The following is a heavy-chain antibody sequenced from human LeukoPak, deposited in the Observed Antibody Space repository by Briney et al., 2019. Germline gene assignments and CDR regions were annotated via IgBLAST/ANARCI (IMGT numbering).Heavy chain of an antibody. CDR3: AKDQYGEAFDI. D-gene: IGHD4-17*01. J-gene: IGHJ3*02. V-gene: IGHV3-21*04. Sequence: PGGSLRLSCAASGFTLSSYSMNWVRQAPGKGLEWVSSISSSNTYINYADSVKGRFTISRDNAKNSLYLQMNSLRAEDTAVYYCAKDQYGEAFDIWGPGTMVTVSS. CDR2: ISSSNTYI. CDR1: GFTLSSYS.